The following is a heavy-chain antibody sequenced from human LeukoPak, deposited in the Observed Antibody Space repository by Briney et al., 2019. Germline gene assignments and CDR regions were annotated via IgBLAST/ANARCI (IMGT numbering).Heavy chain of an antibody. CDR3: ARGMSKPAAAIRTFLTADFDY. D-gene: IGHD2-2*01. Sequence: GGSLRLSCAASGFTFSSYAMHWVRQAPGKGLEWVAVISCDGSNKYYADSVKGRFTISRDNSKNTLYLQMNSLRAEDTAVYYCARGMSKPAAAIRTFLTADFDYWGQGTLVTVSS. CDR2: ISCDGSNK. J-gene: IGHJ4*02. CDR1: GFTFSSYA. V-gene: IGHV3-30-3*01.